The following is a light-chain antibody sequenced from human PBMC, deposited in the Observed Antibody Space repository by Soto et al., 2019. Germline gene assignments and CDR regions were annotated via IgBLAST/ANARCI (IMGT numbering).Light chain of an antibody. J-gene: IGKJ1*01. V-gene: IGKV1-39*01. Sequence: DIQMTQSPSSLSASVGDRVTITCRASQNIRNYLVWYQQKADKAPNLLIYAASSLQSGVPSRFSGSGSGTDFTLIISSLQTEDFATYYCQQTYSIPLTFGQGTKVDI. CDR3: QQTYSIPLT. CDR1: QNIRNY. CDR2: AAS.